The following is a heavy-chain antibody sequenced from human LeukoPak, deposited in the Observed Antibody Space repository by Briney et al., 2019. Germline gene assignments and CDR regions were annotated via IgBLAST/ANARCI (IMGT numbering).Heavy chain of an antibody. V-gene: IGHV4-39*01. CDR2: IYYSGST. D-gene: IGHD6-13*01. Sequence: SETLSLTCTVSGGSISSSSYYWGWIRQPPGKGLEWIGSIYYSGSTYYNPSLKSRVTISVDTSKNQFSLKLSSVTAADTAVYYCARRGSEQPLGRGQGTLVTVSS. CDR3: ARRGSEQPLG. J-gene: IGHJ4*02. CDR1: GGSISSSSYY.